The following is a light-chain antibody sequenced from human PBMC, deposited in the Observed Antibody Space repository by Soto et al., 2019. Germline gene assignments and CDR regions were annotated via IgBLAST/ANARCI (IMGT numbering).Light chain of an antibody. CDR2: CAS. Sequence: EVVLTQSPATLSVSPGDRATLSCRASQSVSRNLAWYQQKPGQAPRLLIYCASTRATGVPARLSGSGSATEFTLSISSLQSEDVAVYYCQQYGEWPPETFGQGTKLEI. CDR1: QSVSRN. J-gene: IGKJ2*01. CDR3: QQYGEWPPET. V-gene: IGKV3-15*01.